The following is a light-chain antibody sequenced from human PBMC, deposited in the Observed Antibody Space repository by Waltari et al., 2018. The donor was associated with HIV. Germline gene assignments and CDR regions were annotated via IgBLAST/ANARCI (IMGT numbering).Light chain of an antibody. V-gene: IGLV2-23*02. CDR3: CSYGGSSTLV. CDR2: EVS. Sequence: QSALTPPASVSASPGQSTTISCTGTSSDVRSYMLVSWYQQHQGKALRLRIYEVSKQPSGVSNRFSGSKSGNTAALTISGLQAEDEADYYCCSYGGSSTLVFGGGTKLTVL. CDR1: SSDVRSYML. J-gene: IGLJ2*01.